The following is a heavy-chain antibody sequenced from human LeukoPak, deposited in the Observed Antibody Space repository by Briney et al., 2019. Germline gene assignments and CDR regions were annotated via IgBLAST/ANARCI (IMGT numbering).Heavy chain of an antibody. J-gene: IGHJ4*02. D-gene: IGHD1-26*01. CDR3: ARDRWEPLTVFDY. CDR1: GFTFSSYS. CDR2: ISSSSSYI. Sequence: GGSLRLSCAASGFTFSSYSMNWVRQAPGKGLEWVSSISSSSSYIYYADSVKGRFTISRDNAKNSLYLQMNSLRAEYTAVYYCARDRWEPLTVFDYWGQGTLATVSS. V-gene: IGHV3-21*01.